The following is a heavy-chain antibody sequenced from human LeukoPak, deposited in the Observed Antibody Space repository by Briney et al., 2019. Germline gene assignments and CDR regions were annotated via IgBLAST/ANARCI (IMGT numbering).Heavy chain of an antibody. CDR1: GVSISSSSYY. CDR3: ARDPVGYSSPSGRGMDV. D-gene: IGHD6-13*01. V-gene: IGHV4-39*07. CDR2: IYYSGST. Sequence: KPSETLSLTCTVSGVSISSSSYYWGWIRQPPGKGLEWIGSIYYSGSTYYNPSLKSRVTISVDTSKNQFSLKLSSVTAADTAVYYCARDPVGYSSPSGRGMDVWGQGTTVTVSS. J-gene: IGHJ6*02.